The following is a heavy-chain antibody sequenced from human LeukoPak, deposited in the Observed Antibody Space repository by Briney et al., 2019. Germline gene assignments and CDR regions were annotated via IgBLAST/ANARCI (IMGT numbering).Heavy chain of an antibody. D-gene: IGHD3-22*01. V-gene: IGHV1-69*04. J-gene: IGHJ4*02. CDR2: IIPTLGIA. CDR3: ARDIRYYYDSSGYYYYV. Sequence: SVKVSCKASGGTFSSYAISWVRQAPGQGLEWMGRIIPTLGIANYAQKFQGRVTITADKSTSTAYMELSSLRSEDTAVYYCARDIRYYYDSSGYYYYVWGQGTLVTVSS. CDR1: GGTFSSYA.